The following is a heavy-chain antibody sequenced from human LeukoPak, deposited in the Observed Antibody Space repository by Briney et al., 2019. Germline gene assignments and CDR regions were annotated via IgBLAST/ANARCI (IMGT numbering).Heavy chain of an antibody. V-gene: IGHV6-1*01. CDR1: GDSVSRNSAA. CDR2: TYYRSKWYN. J-gene: IGHJ3*02. D-gene: IGHD6-19*01. CDR3: ARAESGWRRGDAFDI. Sequence: SQTLSLTCAISGDSVSRNSAAWDSGRQSPSRGLEWLGRTYYRSKWYNDYAGSVKSRITITPDTSKNQFSLQLNSVTPEDTAVYYCARAESGWRRGDAFDIWGQGTLVTVSS.